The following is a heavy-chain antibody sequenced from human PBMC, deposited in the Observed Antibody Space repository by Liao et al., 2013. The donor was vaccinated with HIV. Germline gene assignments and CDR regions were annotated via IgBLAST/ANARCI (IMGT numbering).Heavy chain of an antibody. J-gene: IGHJ5*02. D-gene: IGHD3-3*01. Sequence: QVQLQQWGAGLLKPSETLSLTCAVYGGSFSGYYWSWIRQPPGKGLEWIGEINHSGSTNYNPSLKSRVTISVDTSKNQFSLKLSSVTAADTAVYYCVCASRDGDYDFSTTRRFDPWGQGTLVTVSS. CDR2: INHSGST. V-gene: IGHV4-34*01. CDR3: VCASRDGDYDFSTTRRFDP. CDR1: GGSFSGYY.